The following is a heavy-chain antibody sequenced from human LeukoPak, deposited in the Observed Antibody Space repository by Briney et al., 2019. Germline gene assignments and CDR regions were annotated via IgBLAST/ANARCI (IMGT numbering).Heavy chain of an antibody. CDR2: ISQDGTVT. D-gene: IGHD6-13*01. V-gene: IGHV3-30*18. Sequence: GGSLRLSCGASGFTFSSYGVQGVRQAPGMGPEWVSVISQDGTVTHYADSVKGRFTISRDSSTNTLYLQMDSLRTEDTAVYYCAKEGSQYASSWFDYWGQGTLVTVSS. J-gene: IGHJ4*02. CDR3: AKEGSQYASSWFDY. CDR1: GFTFSSYG.